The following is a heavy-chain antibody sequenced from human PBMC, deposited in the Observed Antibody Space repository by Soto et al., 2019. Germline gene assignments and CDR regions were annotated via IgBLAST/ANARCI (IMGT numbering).Heavy chain of an antibody. CDR3: AKLNPYETSGHFDY. D-gene: IGHD3-22*01. V-gene: IGHV3-33*06. J-gene: IGHJ4*02. CDR2: IWYDGSNK. Sequence: GGSLRLSCAASGFTFSSYGMHWVRQAPGKGLEWVAVIWYDGSNKYYADSVKGRFTISRDNSKNTLYLQMNSLRVEDTAVYYCAKLNPYETSGHFDYWGQGTLVTVSS. CDR1: GFTFSSYG.